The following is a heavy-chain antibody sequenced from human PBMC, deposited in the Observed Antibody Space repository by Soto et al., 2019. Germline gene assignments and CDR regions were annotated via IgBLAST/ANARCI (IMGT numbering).Heavy chain of an antibody. D-gene: IGHD6-13*01. J-gene: IGHJ4*02. CDR1: GYSFTSYY. CDR3: AREAAVGPIDN. Sequence: QVQLVQSGAEVKKPGASVKLSCKASGYSFTSYYIDWVRQAPGQGLEWIGMINPSGGSTESAQKFQGRVTMTRDTSTSTVCLELSGLRLEDTAVYFCAREAAVGPIDNWGQGTLVTVSS. CDR2: INPSGGST. V-gene: IGHV1-46*01.